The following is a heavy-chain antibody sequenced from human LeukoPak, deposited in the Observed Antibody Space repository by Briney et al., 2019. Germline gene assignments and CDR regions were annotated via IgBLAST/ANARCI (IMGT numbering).Heavy chain of an antibody. V-gene: IGHV4-39*01. CDR3: ASSVPLDWYFDL. Sequence: SETLSLTCTVSGGSISSYYWGWIRQPPGKGLEWIGSIYYSGSTYYNPSLKSRVTISVDASKNQFSLKLSSVTAADTAVYYCASSVPLDWYFDLWGRGTLVTVSS. CDR2: IYYSGST. D-gene: IGHD3-10*02. J-gene: IGHJ2*01. CDR1: GGSISSYY.